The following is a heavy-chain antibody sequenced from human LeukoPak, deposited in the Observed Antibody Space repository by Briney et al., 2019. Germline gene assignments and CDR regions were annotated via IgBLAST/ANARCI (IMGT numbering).Heavy chain of an antibody. V-gene: IGHV4-59*01. CDR3: ARDYYGSGSYGV. CDR1: GGSISSYY. Sequence: PSETLSLTCTVSGGSISSYYWSWIRQPPGKGLEWIGYIYYSGSTNYNPSLTSRVTISVDTSKNQFSLKLSSVTAADTAVYYCARDYYGSGSYGVWGQGTLVTVSS. D-gene: IGHD3-10*01. CDR2: IYYSGST. J-gene: IGHJ4*02.